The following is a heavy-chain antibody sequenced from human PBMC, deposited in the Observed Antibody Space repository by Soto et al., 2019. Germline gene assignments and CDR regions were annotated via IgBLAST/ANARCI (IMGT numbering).Heavy chain of an antibody. CDR1: GYTFTSYG. J-gene: IGHJ6*03. CDR2: ISAYNGNT. D-gene: IGHD5-18*01. CDR3: ARVVDTAMVTYYYYYMDV. V-gene: IGHV1-18*01. Sequence: GPSVKVSCKASGYTFTSYGISWVRQAPGQGLEWMGWISAYNGNTNYAQKLQGRVTMTTDTSTSTAYMELRSLRSDDTAVYYCARVVDTAMVTYYYYYMDVWGKGTTVTVSS.